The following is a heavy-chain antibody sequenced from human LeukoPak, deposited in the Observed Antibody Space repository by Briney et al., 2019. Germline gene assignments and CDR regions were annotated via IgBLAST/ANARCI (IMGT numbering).Heavy chain of an antibody. CDR3: ARDSGRGGYIGYYYGMDV. Sequence: SVKVSCKASGGTFSSYAISRVRQAPGQGLEWMGGIIPIFGTANYAQKFQGRVTITADKSTSTAYMELSSLRSEDTAVYYCARDSGRGGYIGYYYGMDVWGKGTTVTVSS. V-gene: IGHV1-69*06. CDR2: IIPIFGTA. CDR1: GGTFSSYA. J-gene: IGHJ6*04. D-gene: IGHD5-24*01.